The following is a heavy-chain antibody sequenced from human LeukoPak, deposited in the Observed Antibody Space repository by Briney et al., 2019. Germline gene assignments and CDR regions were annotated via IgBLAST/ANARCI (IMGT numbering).Heavy chain of an antibody. Sequence: GSLRLSCAASGFTFSSYWMSWVRQAPGKGLEWVANIRQDGSEKYYVDSVKGRFTISRDNAKNSLYLQMNSLRAEDTAVYYCAELGITMIGGVWGKGTTVTISS. D-gene: IGHD3-10*02. V-gene: IGHV3-7*01. CDR2: IRQDGSEK. J-gene: IGHJ6*04. CDR1: GFTFSSYW. CDR3: AELGITMIGGV.